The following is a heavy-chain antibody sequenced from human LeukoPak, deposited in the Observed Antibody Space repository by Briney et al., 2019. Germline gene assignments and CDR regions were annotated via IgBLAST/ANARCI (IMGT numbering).Heavy chain of an antibody. Sequence: TGGSLRLSCAASGFTFSSYAMHWVRQAPGEGLEWVAVISYDGSNKYYADSVKGRFTISRDNSKNTLYLQMNSLRAEDTAVYYCARVGPAGIWFGELYYFDYWGQGTLVTVSS. J-gene: IGHJ4*02. V-gene: IGHV3-30-3*01. CDR3: ARVGPAGIWFGELYYFDY. D-gene: IGHD3-10*01. CDR2: ISYDGSNK. CDR1: GFTFSSYA.